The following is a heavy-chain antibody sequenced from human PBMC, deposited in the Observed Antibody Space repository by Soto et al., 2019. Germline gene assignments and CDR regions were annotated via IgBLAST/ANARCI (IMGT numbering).Heavy chain of an antibody. CDR2: INHSGST. J-gene: IGHJ4*02. CDR1: GGSFSGYY. Sequence: KSSETLSLTCAVYGGSFSGYYWSWIRQPPGKGLEWIGEINHSGSTNYNLSLKSRVTISVDTSKNQFSLKLSSVTAADTAVYYCARGPGYFDYWGQGTLVTVSS. CDR3: ARGPGYFDY. V-gene: IGHV4-34*01.